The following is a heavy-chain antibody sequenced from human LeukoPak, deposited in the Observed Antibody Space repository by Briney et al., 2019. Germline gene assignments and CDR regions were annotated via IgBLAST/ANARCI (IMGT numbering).Heavy chain of an antibody. CDR3: ARDLDYDFWSGYDP. V-gene: IGHV1-2*06. D-gene: IGHD3-3*01. J-gene: IGHJ5*02. Sequence: ASAKVSCKASGYTFTGYYMHWVRQAPGQGLEWMGRINPNSGGTNYAQKFQGRVTMTRDTSISTAYMELSRLRSDDTAVYYCARDLDYDFWSGYDPWGQGTLVTVSS. CDR2: INPNSGGT. CDR1: GYTFTGYY.